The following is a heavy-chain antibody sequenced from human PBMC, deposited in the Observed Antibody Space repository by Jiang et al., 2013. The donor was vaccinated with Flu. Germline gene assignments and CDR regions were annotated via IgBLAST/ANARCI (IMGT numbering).Heavy chain of an antibody. Sequence: SGAEVKKPGSSVKVSCKASGDTFSSYSITWVRQAPGQGLEWMGRIIPILGIPKYALKFQGRVTITADKSTSTVYMELSSLRSEDTAVYYCARDLWRGGSLMDYWGQGTLVTVSS. CDR3: ARDLWRGGSLMDY. CDR2: IIPILGIP. V-gene: IGHV1-69*04. CDR1: GDTFSSYS. J-gene: IGHJ4*02. D-gene: IGHD5-12*01.